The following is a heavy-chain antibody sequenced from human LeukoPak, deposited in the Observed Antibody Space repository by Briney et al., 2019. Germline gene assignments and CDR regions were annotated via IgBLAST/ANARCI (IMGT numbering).Heavy chain of an antibody. D-gene: IGHD3-10*01. CDR3: TTDWAMVRGVTDAFDI. CDR1: GFTFSNAW. J-gene: IGHJ3*02. Sequence: GGSLGLSCAASGFTFSNAWMSWVRQAPGKGLEWVGRIKSKTDGGTTDYAAPVKGRFTISGDDSKNTLYLQMNSLKTEDTAVYYCTTDWAMVRGVTDAFDIWGQGTMVTVSS. CDR2: IKSKTDGGTT. V-gene: IGHV3-15*01.